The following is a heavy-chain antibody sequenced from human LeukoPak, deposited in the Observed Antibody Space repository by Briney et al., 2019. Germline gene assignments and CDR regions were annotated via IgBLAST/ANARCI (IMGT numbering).Heavy chain of an antibody. CDR1: GFTFSDYY. D-gene: IGHD3-10*01. CDR3: ARDLSYFGSGIDF. V-gene: IGHV3-11*04. J-gene: IGHJ4*02. CDR2: ITSSSSTI. Sequence: GGSLRLSCAASGFTFSDYYLSWFRQAPGKGLEWVAYITSSSSTIYYADSVKGRFTISRDNAKNSLHLQINSLRAEDTAVYYCARDLSYFGSGIDFWGQGTLVTVSS.